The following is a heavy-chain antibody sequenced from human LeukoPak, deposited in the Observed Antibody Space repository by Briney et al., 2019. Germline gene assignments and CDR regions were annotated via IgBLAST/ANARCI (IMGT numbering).Heavy chain of an antibody. CDR3: ARSQATAMVSDY. V-gene: IGHV4-39*01. CDR1: GGSLNISSYY. J-gene: IGHJ4*02. D-gene: IGHD2-2*01. CDR2: IYYSGRT. Sequence: SETLSLTCTVSGGSLNISSYYWGWIRQPPGKGLEWIGSIYYSGRTYYNPSLKIRVTIFVDTSKNQCSLKLNSVTAADTAVYYCARSQATAMVSDYWGQGTLVTVSS.